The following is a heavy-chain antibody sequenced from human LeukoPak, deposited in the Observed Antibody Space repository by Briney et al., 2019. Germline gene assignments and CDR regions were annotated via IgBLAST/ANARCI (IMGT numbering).Heavy chain of an antibody. D-gene: IGHD1-26*01. V-gene: IGHV1-46*01. CDR2: INPSGGST. CDR1: GYTFTSYY. CDR3: ARESGSATGWFDY. J-gene: IGHJ4*02. Sequence: ASVKVSCKASGYTFTSYYVHWVRQAPGQGLEWMGIINPSGGSTSYAQKFQGGVTMTRDTSTSTVYMELSSLRSEDTAVYYCARESGSATGWFDYWGQGTLVTVSS.